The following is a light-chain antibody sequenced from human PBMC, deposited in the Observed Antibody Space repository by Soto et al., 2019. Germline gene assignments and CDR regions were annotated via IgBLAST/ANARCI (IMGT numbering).Light chain of an antibody. CDR3: QQYESTPPT. Sequence: DIVMTQSPDSLAVSLGERATINCKSSQSVLYSSNNKNYLAWYQQRPGQPPKLLIYWASTRESGVPDRFSGSGSETAFTLTITSLQAEDVAVYYCQQYESTPPTLGPGTKLEIK. V-gene: IGKV4-1*01. J-gene: IGKJ2*01. CDR1: QSVLYSSNNKNY. CDR2: WAS.